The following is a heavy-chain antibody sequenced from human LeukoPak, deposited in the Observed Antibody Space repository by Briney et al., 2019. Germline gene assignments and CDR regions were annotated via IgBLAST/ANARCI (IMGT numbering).Heavy chain of an antibody. D-gene: IGHD3-9*01. CDR3: ARDRGDWLLDY. J-gene: IGHJ4*02. CDR2: INPSGGST. CDR1: GYTFTRYY. V-gene: IGHV1-46*01. Sequence: ASVKVSCKASGYTFTRYYMHWVRQAPGQGLEWMGIINPSGGSTSYAQKFQGRVTMTRDTSTSTVYMELSSLRSEDTAVYYCARDRGDWLLDYWGQGTLVTVSS.